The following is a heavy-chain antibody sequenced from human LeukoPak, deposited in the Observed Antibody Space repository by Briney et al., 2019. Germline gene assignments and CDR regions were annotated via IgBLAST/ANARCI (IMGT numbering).Heavy chain of an antibody. CDR1: GGSISSSNW. Sequence: SETLSLTCAVSGGSISSSNWWSWVRQPPGKGLEWIGEIYHSGSTNYNPSLKSRVTISVDKSKNQFSLKLSSVTAADTAVYYCARDAPGVGAVINWYFDLWGRGTLVTVSS. J-gene: IGHJ2*01. CDR2: IYHSGST. D-gene: IGHD1-26*01. CDR3: ARDAPGVGAVINWYFDL. V-gene: IGHV4-4*02.